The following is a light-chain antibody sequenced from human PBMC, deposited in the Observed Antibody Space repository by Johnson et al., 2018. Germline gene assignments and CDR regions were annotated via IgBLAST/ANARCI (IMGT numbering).Light chain of an antibody. CDR2: DNN. J-gene: IGLJ1*01. V-gene: IGLV1-51*01. Sequence: QSVLTQPPSVSAAPGQKVTISCSGSSSNIGNNYVSWYQQLPGTAPKLLIYDNNKRPSGIPDRFSGSKSGTSATLGITGLQTGDEADYYCGTWVSSLITANVFGTGTKVTVL. CDR1: SSNIGNNY. CDR3: GTWVSSLITANV.